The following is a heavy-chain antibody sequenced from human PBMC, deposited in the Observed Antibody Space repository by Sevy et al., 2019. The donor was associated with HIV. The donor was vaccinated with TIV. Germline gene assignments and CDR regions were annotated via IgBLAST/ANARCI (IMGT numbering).Heavy chain of an antibody. D-gene: IGHD6-19*01. CDR2: LYSAGST. V-gene: IGHV3-53*01. J-gene: IGHJ4*02. CDR1: GFTVSSNY. CDR3: ATDPGYSSGWSFSFDY. Sequence: GGSLRLSCAASGFTVSSNYMSWVRQAPGKGLEWVLVLYSAGSTYYADSVKGRFTISRDKSRNTLYLEMNSLRAEDTAVDYCATDPGYSSGWSFSFDYWGQGTLVTVSS.